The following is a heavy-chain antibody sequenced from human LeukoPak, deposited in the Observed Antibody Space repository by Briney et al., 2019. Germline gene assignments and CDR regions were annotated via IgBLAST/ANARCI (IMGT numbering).Heavy chain of an antibody. Sequence: ASVKVSCKASGYTFTSYGISWVRQAPGQGLEWMGWISAYNGNTNYAQKLQGRVTMTTDTSTSTAYMALRSLRSDDSAVYYCARAAGHYGSGGYLSYWGQGTLVTVSS. J-gene: IGHJ4*02. CDR3: ARAAGHYGSGGYLSY. CDR1: GYTFTSYG. D-gene: IGHD3-10*01. CDR2: ISAYNGNT. V-gene: IGHV1-18*01.